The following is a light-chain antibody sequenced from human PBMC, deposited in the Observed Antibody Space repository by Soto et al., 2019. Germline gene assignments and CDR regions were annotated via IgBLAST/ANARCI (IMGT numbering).Light chain of an antibody. CDR2: DAS. V-gene: IGKV1-5*01. Sequence: DFQMTQSPPTLSASVGDRVTITCRVSQNIRSRLAWFQQKPGKAPKLLIYDASSLESGVPQRFSGSGSGTEFTLTISSLQTDDFSTYYCQQYHSYWTFGQGTKVDIK. J-gene: IGKJ1*01. CDR1: QNIRSR. CDR3: QQYHSYWT.